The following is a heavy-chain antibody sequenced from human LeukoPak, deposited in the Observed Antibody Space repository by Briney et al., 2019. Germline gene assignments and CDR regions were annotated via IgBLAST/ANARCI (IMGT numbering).Heavy chain of an antibody. Sequence: GGSLILSCAASGFTFSSYAMSWVRQAPGKGLEWVSAISGSGGSTYYADSVKGRFTISRDNSKNTLYLQMNSLRAEDTAVYYCAKDRRKYSSSSGDYWGQGTLVTVSS. D-gene: IGHD6-6*01. CDR3: AKDRRKYSSSSGDY. CDR1: GFTFSSYA. V-gene: IGHV3-23*01. J-gene: IGHJ4*02. CDR2: ISGSGGST.